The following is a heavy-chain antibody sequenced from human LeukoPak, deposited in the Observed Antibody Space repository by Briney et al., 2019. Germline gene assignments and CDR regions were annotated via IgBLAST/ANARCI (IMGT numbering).Heavy chain of an antibody. J-gene: IGHJ4*02. CDR1: GYSFTSYW. D-gene: IGHD3-22*01. Sequence: GESLQISCKGSGYSFTSYWIGWVRQMPGKGLEWMGIMYPGDSDTRYSPSFQGQVTISADKSISTAYLQWSSLKASDTAMYYCARHPVPYYYDSSGYGNYFDYWGQGTLVTVSS. CDR3: ARHPVPYYYDSSGYGNYFDY. CDR2: MYPGDSDT. V-gene: IGHV5-51*01.